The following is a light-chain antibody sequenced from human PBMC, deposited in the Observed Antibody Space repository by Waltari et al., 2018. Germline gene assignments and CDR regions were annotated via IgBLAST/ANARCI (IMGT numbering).Light chain of an antibody. V-gene: IGKV1-9*01. CDR1: QDIGTS. Sequence: IQLTQSPSSLSASVGASVTITCRASQDIGTSLAWFQQKPGRAPDLLIYTASTLQSGVPSRFSGSGSGTHFTLTIGSLHPEDFATYFCQQVNSYPRTFGQGTRLEIK. J-gene: IGKJ5*01. CDR2: TAS. CDR3: QQVNSYPRT.